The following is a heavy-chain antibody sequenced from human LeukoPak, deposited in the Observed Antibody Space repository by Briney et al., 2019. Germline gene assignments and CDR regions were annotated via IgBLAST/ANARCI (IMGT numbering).Heavy chain of an antibody. J-gene: IGHJ6*02. V-gene: IGHV3-66*01. CDR3: ARYGGDVDTAMVIDYYYYGMDV. CDR1: GFTVSSNY. CDR2: IYSGGST. D-gene: IGHD5-18*01. Sequence: GGSLRLSCAASGFTVSSNYMSWVRQAPGKGLEWVSVIYSGGSTYYADSVKGRFTISRDNSKNTLYLQMNSLRAEDTAVYYCARYGGDVDTAMVIDYYYYGMDVWGQGTTVTASS.